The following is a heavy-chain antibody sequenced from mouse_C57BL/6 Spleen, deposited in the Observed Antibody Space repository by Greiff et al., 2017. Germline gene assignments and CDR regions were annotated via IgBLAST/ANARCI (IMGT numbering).Heavy chain of an antibody. Sequence: QVQLKQPGAELVKPGASVKLSCKASGYTFTSYWMQWVKQRPGQGLEWIGEIDPSDSYTNYNQKFKGKATLTVDTSSSTAYMQLSSLTSEDSAVYYCARRGSNYLYYYAMDYWGQGTSVTVSS. V-gene: IGHV1-50*01. CDR2: IDPSDSYT. J-gene: IGHJ4*01. D-gene: IGHD2-5*01. CDR1: GYTFTSYW. CDR3: ARRGSNYLYYYAMDY.